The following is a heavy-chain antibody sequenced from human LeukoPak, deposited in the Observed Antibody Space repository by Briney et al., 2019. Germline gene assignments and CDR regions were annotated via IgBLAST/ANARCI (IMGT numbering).Heavy chain of an antibody. CDR2: ISGDGGTI. D-gene: IGHD6-6*01. V-gene: IGHV3-43*02. J-gene: IGHJ4*02. CDR3: AKDKSSSRGRDSNLGY. CDR1: GFTFDDYA. Sequence: GGSLRLSCAASGFTFDDYAMHWVRQAPGKGLEWVSLISGDGGTIYYADSVKGRFTISRDNSKQSLYLQMNSLRTEDTALYYCAKDKSSSRGRDSNLGYWGQGTLVTVSS.